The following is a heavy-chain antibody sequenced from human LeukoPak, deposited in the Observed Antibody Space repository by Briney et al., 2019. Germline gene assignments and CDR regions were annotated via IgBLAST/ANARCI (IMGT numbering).Heavy chain of an antibody. CDR2: IYSGGST. CDR1: GFTVSSNY. Sequence: GGSLRLSCAASGFTVSSNYMSWVRQAPGKGLEWVSVIYSGGSTYYADSVKGRFTISRDNSKNTLYLQMNSLRAEDTAVYFCAKEDYRSGWLDYWGQGTLVTVSS. D-gene: IGHD6-19*01. V-gene: IGHV3-53*01. CDR3: AKEDYRSGWLDY. J-gene: IGHJ4*02.